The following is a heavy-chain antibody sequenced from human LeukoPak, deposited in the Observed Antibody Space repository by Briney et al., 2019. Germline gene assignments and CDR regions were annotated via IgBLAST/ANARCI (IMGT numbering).Heavy chain of an antibody. Sequence: SVNVSCKASGGTFSSYAISWVRQAPGQGLEWMGRIIPIFGIANYAQKFQGRVTITADKSTGTAYMELSSLRSEDTAVYYCARVSTQAPKDITIFGVVTYTHLDYGMDVWGQGTTVTVSS. CDR2: IIPIFGIA. CDR3: ARVSTQAPKDITIFGVVTYTHLDYGMDV. J-gene: IGHJ6*02. V-gene: IGHV1-69*04. CDR1: GGTFSSYA. D-gene: IGHD3-3*01.